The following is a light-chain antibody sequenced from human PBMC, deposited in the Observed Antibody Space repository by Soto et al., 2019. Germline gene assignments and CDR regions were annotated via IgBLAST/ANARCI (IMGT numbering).Light chain of an antibody. CDR1: SSHTGSNT. CDR3: AAWDDSLNGHVV. J-gene: IGLJ2*01. V-gene: IGLV1-44*01. CDR2: SNN. Sequence: QSVLTQPPSASGTPGQRVTISCSGSSSHTGSNTVNWYQQLPGTAPKLLIYSNNQRPSGVPDRFSGSKSGTSASLAISGLQSEDEADYYCAAWDDSLNGHVVFGGGTKVTVL.